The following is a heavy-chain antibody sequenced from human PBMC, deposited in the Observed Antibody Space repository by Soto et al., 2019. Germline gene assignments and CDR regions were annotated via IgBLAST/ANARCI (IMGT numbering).Heavy chain of an antibody. Sequence: SETLSLTCTVSGGSISSGDYYWSWIRQPPGKGLEWIGYIYYSGSTYYNPSLKSRVTISVDTSKNQFSLKLSSVTAADTAVYYCARENGYRYGPERFVDYWGQGTLVAVSS. CDR2: IYYSGST. CDR3: ARENGYRYGPERFVDY. D-gene: IGHD5-18*01. CDR1: GGSISSGDYY. V-gene: IGHV4-30-4*01. J-gene: IGHJ4*02.